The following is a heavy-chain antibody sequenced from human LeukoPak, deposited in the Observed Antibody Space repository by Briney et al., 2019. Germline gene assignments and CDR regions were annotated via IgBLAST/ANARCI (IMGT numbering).Heavy chain of an antibody. J-gene: IGHJ4*02. CDR3: AKIPDSSGYLYYFDY. D-gene: IGHD3-22*01. V-gene: IGHV3-23*01. Sequence: GGSLRLSCAASGFTFSSYAMSWVRQAPGKGLEWVSAISGSGGSTYYADSVKGRFTISRDNPKNTLYLQMNSLTADHTAVYYCAKIPDSSGYLYYFDYWGQGTLVTVSS. CDR1: GFTFSSYA. CDR2: ISGSGGST.